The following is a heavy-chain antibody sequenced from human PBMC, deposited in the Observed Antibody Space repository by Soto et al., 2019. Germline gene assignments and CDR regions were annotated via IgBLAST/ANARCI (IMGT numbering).Heavy chain of an antibody. CDR1: GYTFTSYA. Sequence: QVQLVQSGAEVKKPGASVKVSCTASGYTFTSYAMHWVRQAPGQRPEWMGWINAGNGNTKYSQKFQGRVTITRDTSASTAYMELSSVRSDDTAVYYCAREAPADWLFYSPAFDYWGQGTLVTVSS. CDR3: AREAPADWLFYSPAFDY. CDR2: INAGNGNT. D-gene: IGHD3-9*01. V-gene: IGHV1-3*01. J-gene: IGHJ4*02.